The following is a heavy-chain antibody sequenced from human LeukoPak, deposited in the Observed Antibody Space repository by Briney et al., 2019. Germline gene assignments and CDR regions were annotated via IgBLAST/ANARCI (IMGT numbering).Heavy chain of an antibody. V-gene: IGHV3-7*01. Sequence: GGSLRLSCAASEFTFSSYWMSWVRQAPGKGLEWVANIRQDGSEGFYVDSVKGRFTISRDNAKNSLYLQMNSLRAEDTAVYYCARDGDDSSGYYGDYWGQGTLVTVSS. J-gene: IGHJ4*02. D-gene: IGHD3-22*01. CDR3: ARDGDDSSGYYGDY. CDR2: IRQDGSEG. CDR1: EFTFSSYW.